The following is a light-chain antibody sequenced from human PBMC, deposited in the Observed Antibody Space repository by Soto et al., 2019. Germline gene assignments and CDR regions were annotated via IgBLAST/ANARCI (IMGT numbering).Light chain of an antibody. J-gene: IGLJ2*01. CDR1: TSNIGSNA. V-gene: IGLV1-44*01. Sequence: QSVLTQLPSTSGTPGQRVTISCSGSTSNIGSNAVNWYLQLPGTAPKLLIHTNNQRPSGVPDRFSGSKSGTSASLAIGGLQSEDEADYYCAAWDDSLNGVVFGGGTKLTVL. CDR2: TNN. CDR3: AAWDDSLNGVV.